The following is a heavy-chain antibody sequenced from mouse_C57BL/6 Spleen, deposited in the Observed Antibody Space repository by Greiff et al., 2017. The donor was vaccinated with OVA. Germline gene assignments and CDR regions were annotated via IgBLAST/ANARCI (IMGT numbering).Heavy chain of an antibody. V-gene: IGHV5-17*01. J-gene: IGHJ4*01. CDR2: ISSGSSTI. D-gene: IGHD2-5*01. CDR1: GFTFSDYG. CDR3: ARNSNYGAMDY. Sequence: DVKLVESGGGLVKPGGSLTLSCAASGFTFSDYGMHWVRQAPEKGLEWVAYISSGSSTIYYADTVKGRFTISRDNAKNTLFLQMTSLRSEDTAMYYCARNSNYGAMDYWGQGTSVTVSS.